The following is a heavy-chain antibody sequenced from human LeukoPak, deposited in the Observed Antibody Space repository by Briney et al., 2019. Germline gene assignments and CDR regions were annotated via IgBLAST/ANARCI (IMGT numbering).Heavy chain of an antibody. V-gene: IGHV1-8*01. Sequence: GASVKVSCKASGYTFTSYDINWVRQATGQGLEWMGWMNPNSGNTGYAQKFQGRVTMTRNTSISTAYMELSSLRSEDTAVYYCAGLGYCSGGSCSDAFDIWGQGTMVTVSP. CDR1: GYTFTSYD. D-gene: IGHD2-15*01. CDR2: MNPNSGNT. J-gene: IGHJ3*02. CDR3: AGLGYCSGGSCSDAFDI.